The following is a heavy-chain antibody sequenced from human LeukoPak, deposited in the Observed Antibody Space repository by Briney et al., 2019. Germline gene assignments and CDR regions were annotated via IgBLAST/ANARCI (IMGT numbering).Heavy chain of an antibody. D-gene: IGHD5-18*01. J-gene: IGHJ4*02. CDR1: GFTFSSYG. V-gene: IGHV3-30*02. Sequence: GGSLRLSCAASGFTFSSYGMHWVRQAPGKGLEWVAFIRYDGSNKYYADSVKGRFTISRDNSKNTLYLQMNSLRAEDTAVYYCARDQRYSYGSCFDYWGQGTLVTVSS. CDR2: IRYDGSNK. CDR3: ARDQRYSYGSCFDY.